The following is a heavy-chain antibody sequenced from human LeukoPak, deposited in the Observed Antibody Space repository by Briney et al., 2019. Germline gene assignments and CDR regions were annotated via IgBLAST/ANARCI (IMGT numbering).Heavy chain of an antibody. V-gene: IGHV1-2*02. CDR3: ARLSLWSGYYLFDP. J-gene: IGHJ5*02. CDR1: GYTFTGYY. D-gene: IGHD3-3*01. CDR2: INPNSGGT. Sequence: ASVKVSCKASGYTFTGYYMYWVRQAPGQGLEWMGWINPNSGGTNYAQKFQGRVTMTRDTSISTAYMELSRLRSDDTAVYYCARLSLWSGYYLFDPWGQGTLVTVSS.